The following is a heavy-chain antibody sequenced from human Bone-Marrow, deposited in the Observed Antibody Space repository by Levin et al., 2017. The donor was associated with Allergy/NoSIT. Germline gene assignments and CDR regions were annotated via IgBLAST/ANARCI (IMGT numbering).Heavy chain of an antibody. D-gene: IGHD2-15*01. J-gene: IGHJ4*02. CDR3: AKAGGYCSGGNCYSNY. CDR2: ISYDGSNK. V-gene: IGHV3-30*18. CDR1: GFTFSDYG. Sequence: GGSLRLSCAASGFTFSDYGIHWVRQAPGKGLEWVAIISYDGSNKYYADSVKGRFTISRDNSKNTLYLQMNSLRVEDTAAYYCAKAGGYCSGGNCYSNYWGQGTLVTVSS.